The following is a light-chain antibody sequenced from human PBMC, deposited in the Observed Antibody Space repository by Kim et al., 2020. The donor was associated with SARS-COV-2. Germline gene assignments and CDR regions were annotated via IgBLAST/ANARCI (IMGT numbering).Light chain of an antibody. Sequence: PGEGGALPCSSSQRVASTYLAWYQQNPGQAPRLLIYGASTRATGIPGRFSGSGSGTDFTLTISSLQPEDSAVYYCQQYGSSLITFGGGTKVDIK. CDR2: GAS. CDR1: QRVASTY. CDR3: QQYGSSLIT. J-gene: IGKJ4*01. V-gene: IGKV3-20*01.